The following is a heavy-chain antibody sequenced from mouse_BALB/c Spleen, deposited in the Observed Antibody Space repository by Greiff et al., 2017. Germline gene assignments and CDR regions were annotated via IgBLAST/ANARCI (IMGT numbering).Heavy chain of an antibody. CDR1: GFTFSSYG. J-gene: IGHJ2*01. CDR3: GRRDYYGSSFDY. V-gene: IGHV5-6*01. Sequence: EVQLVESGGDLVKPGGSLKLSCAASGFTFSSYGMPWVRQTPDKRLEWVATISSGGSYTYYPDSVKGRFTISRDNAKNTLYLQMSSLKSEDTAMYYCGRRDYYGSSFDYWGQGTTLTVSS. D-gene: IGHD1-1*01. CDR2: ISSGGSYT.